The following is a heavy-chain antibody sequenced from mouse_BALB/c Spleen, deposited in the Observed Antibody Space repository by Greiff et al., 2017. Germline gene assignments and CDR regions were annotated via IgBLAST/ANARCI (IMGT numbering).Heavy chain of an antibody. J-gene: IGHJ3*01. Sequence: EVHLVESGGGLVQPKGSLKLSCAASGFTFNTNAMNWVRQAPGKGLEWVARIRSKSNNYATYYADSVKDRFTISRDDSQSMLYLQMNNLKTEDTAMYYCVSPIFHDYDGFAYWGQGTLVTVSA. CDR2: IRSKSNNYAT. D-gene: IGHD2-4*01. CDR1: GFTFNTNA. CDR3: VSPIFHDYDGFAY. V-gene: IGHV10S3*01.